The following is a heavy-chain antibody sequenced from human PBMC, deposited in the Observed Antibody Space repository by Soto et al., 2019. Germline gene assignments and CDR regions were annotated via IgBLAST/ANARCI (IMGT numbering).Heavy chain of an antibody. CDR2: IYYSGST. D-gene: IGHD6-19*01. Sequence: QLQLQESGPGLVKPSETLSLTCTVSGGSISSSSYYWGWIRQPPGKGLEWIGSIYYSGSTYNNPSLKGRVTISVDTSKNQFSLKLSSVTAADTAVYYCARFRYSSGWTVYYYYYGMDVWGQGTTVTVSS. J-gene: IGHJ6*02. V-gene: IGHV4-39*01. CDR3: ARFRYSSGWTVYYYYYGMDV. CDR1: GGSISSSSYY.